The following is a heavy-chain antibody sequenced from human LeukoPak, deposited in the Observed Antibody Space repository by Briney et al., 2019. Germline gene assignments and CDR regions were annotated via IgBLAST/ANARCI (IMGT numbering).Heavy chain of an antibody. J-gene: IGHJ6*02. CDR3: ARKAEMVRGVTGYYYYYYGMDV. D-gene: IGHD3-10*01. CDR1: GYTFTSYG. CDR2: ISAYNGST. Sequence: VASVKVSCKASGYTFTSYGISWVRQAPGQGLEWMGWISAYNGSTNYAQKLQGRVTMTTDTSTSTAYMELRSLRSDDTAVYYCARKAEMVRGVTGYYYYYYGMDVWGQGTTVTVSS. V-gene: IGHV1-18*01.